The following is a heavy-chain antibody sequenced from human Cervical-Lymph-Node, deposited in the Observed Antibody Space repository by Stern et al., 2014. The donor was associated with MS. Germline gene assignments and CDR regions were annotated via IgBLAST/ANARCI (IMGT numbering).Heavy chain of an antibody. D-gene: IGHD6-19*01. Sequence: VQLVESGAEVKTPGASVKLSCKASGYTFTSYYIHWVRQAPGQRLEWMGRINPNGGSTSYAQKFQGRVTMTRDTSTSTVYMEVSSLRSEDTAVYYCARDVAGHRLGMMDVWGQGTSVTVSS. CDR1: GYTFTSYY. CDR3: ARDVAGHRLGMMDV. J-gene: IGHJ6*02. V-gene: IGHV1-46*01. CDR2: INPNGGST.